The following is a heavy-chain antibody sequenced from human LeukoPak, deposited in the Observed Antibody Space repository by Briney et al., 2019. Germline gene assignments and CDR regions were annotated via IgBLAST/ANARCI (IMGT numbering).Heavy chain of an antibody. CDR1: GYTFTSYG. Sequence: PGASVKVSCKASGYTFTSYGISWVRQAPGQGLEWMGWISAYNGNTNYAQKLQGRVTMTTDTSTSTAYMELRSLRSDDTAVYYCARDRNLASTVTTIGDYWGQGTLVTVSS. CDR2: ISAYNGNT. D-gene: IGHD4-17*01. J-gene: IGHJ4*02. V-gene: IGHV1-18*01. CDR3: ARDRNLASTVTTIGDY.